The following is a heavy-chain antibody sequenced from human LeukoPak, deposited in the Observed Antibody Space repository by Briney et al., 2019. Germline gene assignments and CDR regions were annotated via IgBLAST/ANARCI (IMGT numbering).Heavy chain of an antibody. CDR2: ISYDGTNK. V-gene: IGHV3-30-3*01. CDR1: GFTFSSYA. Sequence: TGGTLRLSCAASGFTFSSYAMHWVRQAPGKGLKGVAVISYDGTNKYYADSVKGRFTISRDNSKNTLYLQMNSLRAEDTALYYCARGYYYDSSGYFDYWGQGTLVTVSS. D-gene: IGHD3-22*01. CDR3: ARGYYYDSSGYFDY. J-gene: IGHJ4*02.